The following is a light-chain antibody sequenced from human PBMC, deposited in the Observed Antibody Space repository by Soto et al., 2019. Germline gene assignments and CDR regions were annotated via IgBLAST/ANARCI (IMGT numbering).Light chain of an antibody. V-gene: IGLV2-8*01. Sequence: QSALTQPPSASGSPGQSVTISCTGTSSDVGGYKYVSWYQQHPGKAPKLMIYEVSKRPSGVPDRFSGSKSGNTASLTVSGLQAEDEAYYYFSSYAGSNDVIFGGGTKVTVL. CDR2: EVS. J-gene: IGLJ2*01. CDR1: SSDVGGYKY. CDR3: SSYAGSNDVI.